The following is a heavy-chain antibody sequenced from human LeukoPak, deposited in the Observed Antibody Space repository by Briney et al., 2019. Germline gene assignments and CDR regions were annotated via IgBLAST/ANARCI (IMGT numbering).Heavy chain of an antibody. J-gene: IGHJ6*03. D-gene: IGHD1-26*01. Sequence: PSETLSLTCTVSGGSISSYYWSSIRQPAGKGLEWIGRIYTSGNTNYNPSLKSRVTISVDKSKNQFSLRLSSVTAADTAVYYCARVLVGANYHYYYMDVWGKGTTVTVSS. V-gene: IGHV4-4*07. CDR3: ARVLVGANYHYYYMDV. CDR2: IYTSGNT. CDR1: GGSISSYY.